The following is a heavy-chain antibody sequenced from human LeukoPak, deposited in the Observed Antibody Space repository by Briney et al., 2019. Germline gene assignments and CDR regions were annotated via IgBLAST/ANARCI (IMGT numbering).Heavy chain of an antibody. Sequence: PGGSLRLSCAASGFTFSSYVMSWVRQAPGKGLEWVSAISGSGGSTYYADSVKGRFTISRDNSKNTLYLQMNSLRAEDTAVYYCAKDLGSGWFDYYYGMDVWGQGTTVTVSS. CDR1: GFTFSSYV. J-gene: IGHJ6*02. V-gene: IGHV3-23*01. CDR2: ISGSGGST. CDR3: AKDLGSGWFDYYYGMDV. D-gene: IGHD6-19*01.